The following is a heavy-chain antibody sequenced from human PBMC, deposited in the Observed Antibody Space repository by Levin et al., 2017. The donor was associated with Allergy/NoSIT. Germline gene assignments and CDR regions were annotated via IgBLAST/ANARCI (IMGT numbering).Heavy chain of an antibody. D-gene: IGHD3-3*01. CDR3: ARGVYYDFWSGWGAFDI. CDR2: IIPIFGTA. J-gene: IGHJ3*02. CDR1: GGTFSSYA. V-gene: IGHV1-69*06. Sequence: KISCKASGGTFSSYAISWVRQAPGQGLEWMGGIIPIFGTANYAQKFQGRVTITADKSTSTAYMELSSLRSEDTAVYYCARGVYYDFWSGWGAFDIWGQGTMVTVSS.